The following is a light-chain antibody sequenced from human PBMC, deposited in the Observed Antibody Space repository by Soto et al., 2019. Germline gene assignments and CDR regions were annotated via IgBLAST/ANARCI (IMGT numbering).Light chain of an antibody. V-gene: IGLV2-8*01. CDR3: SSYADSNNYV. Sequence: QYALTQPPSASGSPGQSVTISCSGTSSDVGTYNHVSWYQQHPGKAPKLMIYEVSTRPSGVPDRFSGSKSGNTASLTVSGLQAEDEADYYCSSYADSNNYVFGTGTKLTVL. J-gene: IGLJ1*01. CDR2: EVS. CDR1: SSDVGTYNH.